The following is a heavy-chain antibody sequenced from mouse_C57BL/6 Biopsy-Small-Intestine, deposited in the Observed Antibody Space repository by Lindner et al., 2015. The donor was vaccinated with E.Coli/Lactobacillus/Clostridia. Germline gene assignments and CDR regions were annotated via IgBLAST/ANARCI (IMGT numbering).Heavy chain of an antibody. Sequence: SVKVSCKASGYTFTTYAMHWVRQAPGQRLEWMGRINAGNGNTQYSQKFQGRVTITRDTSASTAYMELSSLRSEDTAVYYCARDLKPTGTTLGNWFDSWGRGTLVTVSS. CDR1: GYTFTTYA. CDR3: ARDLKPTGTTLGNWFDS. D-gene: IGHD4-1*02. CDR2: INAGNGNT. J-gene: IGHJ4*01. V-gene: IGHV1-84*02.